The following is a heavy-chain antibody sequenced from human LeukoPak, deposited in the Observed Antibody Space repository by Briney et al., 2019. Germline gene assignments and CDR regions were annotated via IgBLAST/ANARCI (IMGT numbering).Heavy chain of an antibody. CDR2: IIPIFGTA. V-gene: IGHV1-69*13. D-gene: IGHD3-22*01. Sequence: SVKVSCKASGYTFTSYGISWVRQAPGQGLEWMGGIIPIFGTANYAQKFQGRVTITADESTSTAYMELSSLRSEDTAVYYCATLLKYYYDSSATTPFDYWGQGTLVTVSS. CDR1: GYTFTSYG. CDR3: ATLLKYYYDSSATTPFDY. J-gene: IGHJ4*02.